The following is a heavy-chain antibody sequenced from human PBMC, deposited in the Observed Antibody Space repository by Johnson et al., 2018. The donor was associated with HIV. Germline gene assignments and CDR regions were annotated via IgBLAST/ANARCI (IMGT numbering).Heavy chain of an antibody. CDR3: ARDKGGIVGYDAFDI. V-gene: IGHV3-30-3*01. Sequence: QMLLVESEGGVVQPGRSLRLSCAASGFTFSSYAMHWVRQAPGKGLEWVAVISYDGSNKYYADSVRGRFTISRDNSKNTLYLQMNSLGAEDTAVYYCARDKGGIVGYDAFDIWGQGTMVTVSS. CDR2: ISYDGSNK. CDR1: GFTFSSYA. D-gene: IGHD1-26*01. J-gene: IGHJ3*02.